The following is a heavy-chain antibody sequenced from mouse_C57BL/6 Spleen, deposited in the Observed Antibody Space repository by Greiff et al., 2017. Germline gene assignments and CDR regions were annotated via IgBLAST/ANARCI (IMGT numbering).Heavy chain of an antibody. D-gene: IGHD1-1*01. CDR1: GYTFTSYD. V-gene: IGHV1-85*01. CDR2: IYPRDGST. Sequence: VQLQQSGPELVKPGASVKLSCKASGYTFTSYDINWVKQRPGQGLEWIGWIYPRDGSTKYNEKFKGKATWTVDTSSSTAYMELHSLTSEDSAVYCCARGVVANLDWYFDGWGTGTTVTVSS. CDR3: ARGVVANLDWYFDG. J-gene: IGHJ1*03.